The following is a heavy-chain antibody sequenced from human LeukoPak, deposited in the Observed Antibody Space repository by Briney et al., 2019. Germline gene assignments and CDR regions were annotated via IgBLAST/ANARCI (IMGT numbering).Heavy chain of an antibody. J-gene: IGHJ4*02. CDR2: ISAYNGNT. Sequence: ASGKVSGKASGYTFTSYGISWVRQAPGQGLEGMGWISAYNGNTNYAQKLQGRVTMTTDTSTSTAYMELRSLRSDDTAVYYCARGAVVTSFGDYWGQGTLVTVSS. V-gene: IGHV1-18*01. D-gene: IGHD4-23*01. CDR1: GYTFTSYG. CDR3: ARGAVVTSFGDY.